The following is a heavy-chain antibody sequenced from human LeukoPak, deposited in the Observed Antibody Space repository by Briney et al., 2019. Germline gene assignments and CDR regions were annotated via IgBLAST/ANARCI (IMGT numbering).Heavy chain of an antibody. V-gene: IGHV3-33*08. CDR1: GFTFNNYW. D-gene: IGHD3-3*01. Sequence: GGSLRLSCAASGFTFNNYWIHWVRQAPGKGLEWAAVIWYDGSNKYYADSVKGRFTISRDNSKNTLYLQMNSLRAEDTAVYYCARLADYDFWSGYLKRRYYYYGMDVWGQGTTVTVSS. J-gene: IGHJ6*02. CDR3: ARLADYDFWSGYLKRRYYYYGMDV. CDR2: IWYDGSNK.